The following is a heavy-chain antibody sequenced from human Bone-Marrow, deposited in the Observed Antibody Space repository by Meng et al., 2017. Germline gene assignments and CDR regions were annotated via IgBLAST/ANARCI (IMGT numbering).Heavy chain of an antibody. CDR2: ISGSGDST. J-gene: IGHJ4*02. Sequence: GESLTISCAASGFTFSNAWMSWVRQAPGKGLEWVSAISGSGDSTYYADSVKGRFTISRDNSKNTLYLQMNTLRAEDTAVYYCATRKEYYGILTGYYDAYYCDYWGQGTQVTVSS. CDR1: GFTFSNAW. V-gene: IGHV3-23*01. D-gene: IGHD3-9*01. CDR3: ATRKEYYGILTGYYDAYYCDY.